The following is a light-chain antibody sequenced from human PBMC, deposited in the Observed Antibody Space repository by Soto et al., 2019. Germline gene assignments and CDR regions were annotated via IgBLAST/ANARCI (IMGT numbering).Light chain of an antibody. V-gene: IGKV1-33*01. J-gene: IGKJ4*01. Sequence: DIQMTQSPSSLTASIGDRVTITCQASQDISKYLNWYQQKPGKAPNLLIYDASNLGTGVPSRFSGSGSGTDFTFTISSLQPEDFATHFCQQNDNLPPTFGGGTKVEIK. CDR3: QQNDNLPPT. CDR2: DAS. CDR1: QDISKY.